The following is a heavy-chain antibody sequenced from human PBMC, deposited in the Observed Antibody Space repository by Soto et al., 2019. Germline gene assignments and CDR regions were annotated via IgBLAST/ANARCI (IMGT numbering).Heavy chain of an antibody. J-gene: IGHJ3*02. CDR1: GFTFRSYA. Sequence: QVQLVESGGGVVQPGRSLRLSCAASGFTFRSYAMHWVRQAPGKGLEWVAFISYDGSDKYYADSVKGRFTISRDNSKNTLYLQLNRLRGEDTTVYYCAKDLSYHYVFDIWGQGTMVTVS. CDR3: AKDLSYHYVFDI. V-gene: IGHV3-30*18. D-gene: IGHD3-16*02. CDR2: ISYDGSDK.